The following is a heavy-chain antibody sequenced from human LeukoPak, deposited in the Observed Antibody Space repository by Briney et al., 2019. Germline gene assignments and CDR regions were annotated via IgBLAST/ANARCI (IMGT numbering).Heavy chain of an antibody. Sequence: PSETLSLTRTVSGASISSYYGSWIRQPPGKGLEWIGYIYYSGSTNYNTSLKSRVTISVDTSKNQFSLKLSSVTGADTGVYYCARHVRDCSGGTCYSTSPFDYWGQGTLVTVSS. CDR1: GASISSYY. J-gene: IGHJ4*02. V-gene: IGHV4-59*08. CDR3: ARHVRDCSGGTCYSTSPFDY. D-gene: IGHD2-15*01. CDR2: IYYSGST.